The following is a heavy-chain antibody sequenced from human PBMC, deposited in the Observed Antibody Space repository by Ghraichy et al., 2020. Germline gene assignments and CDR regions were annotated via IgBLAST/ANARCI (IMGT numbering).Heavy chain of an antibody. Sequence: SETLSLTCTVTGEFISSDTYYWAWIRQPPGKGLEWIGSIYHSGSTYFHPSLKTRGVTISLDSSKNLFSLKLTSMTAADTAVYYCARGSDSFPQGSPFDYWGQGTLVTVSS. CDR3: ARGSDSFPQGSPFDY. D-gene: IGHD2-15*01. J-gene: IGHJ4*02. V-gene: IGHV4-31*03. CDR1: GEFISSDTYY. CDR2: IYHSGST.